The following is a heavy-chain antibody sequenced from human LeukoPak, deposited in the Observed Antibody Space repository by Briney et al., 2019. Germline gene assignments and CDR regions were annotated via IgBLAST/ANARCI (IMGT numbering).Heavy chain of an antibody. D-gene: IGHD4-17*01. CDR3: PRLGDDYGDYPPPFYY. Sequence: GGSLRLSCAASGFTFSSYSMNWVRQAPGKGLEWVSYISSSSSTIYYADSVKGRFTISRDNAKNSLYLQMNSLRAEDTAVYYCPRLGDDYGDYPPPFYYWGQGTLVTVSS. J-gene: IGHJ4*02. CDR2: ISSSSSTI. CDR1: GFTFSSYS. V-gene: IGHV3-48*01.